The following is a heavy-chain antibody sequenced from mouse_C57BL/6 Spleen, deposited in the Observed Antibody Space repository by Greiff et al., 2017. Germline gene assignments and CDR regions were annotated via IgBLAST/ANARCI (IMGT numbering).Heavy chain of an antibody. CDR2: IRLKSDNYAT. V-gene: IGHV6-3*01. J-gene: IGHJ2*01. CDR1: GFTFSNYW. D-gene: IGHD1-1*01. CDR3: TQFITYYFDY. Sequence: DVMLVESGGGLVQPGGSMKLSCVASGFTFSNYWMNWVRQSPEKGLEWVAQIRLKSDNYATHYAESVKGRFTISRDDSKSSVYLQMNNLRAEDTGIYYCTQFITYYFDYWGQGTTLTVSS.